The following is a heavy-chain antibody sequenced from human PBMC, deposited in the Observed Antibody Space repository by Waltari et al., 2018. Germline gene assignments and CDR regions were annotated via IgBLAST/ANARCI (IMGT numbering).Heavy chain of an antibody. V-gene: IGHV3-23*04. J-gene: IGHJ6*02. CDR2: ISGSGGST. Sequence: EVQLVESGGGLVQPGGSLRLSCAASGFTFSSYAMSWVRQAPGKGLEWVSAISGSGGSTYYADSVKGRFTISRDNSKNTLYLQMNSLRAEDTAVYYCAKDKNVDLWSGPGGYYYYGMDVWGQGTTVTVSS. D-gene: IGHD3-3*01. CDR1: GFTFSSYA. CDR3: AKDKNVDLWSGPGGYYYYGMDV.